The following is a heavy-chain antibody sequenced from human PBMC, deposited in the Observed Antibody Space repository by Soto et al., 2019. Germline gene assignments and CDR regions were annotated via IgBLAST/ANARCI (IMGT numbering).Heavy chain of an antibody. Sequence: EVQLVESGGGLVQPGGSLRLSCAASGFTVSHNYMNWVRQAPGKGLEWVSLIYSGGSTHYADSVKGRFTISRDNSKNTLYLQMNSLRAEDMAVYYCARDPPGIAAAGGGWGPWTTVTVSS. CDR2: IYSGGST. CDR3: ARDPPGIAAAGGG. CDR1: GFTVSHNY. V-gene: IGHV3-66*01. D-gene: IGHD6-13*01. J-gene: IGHJ6*02.